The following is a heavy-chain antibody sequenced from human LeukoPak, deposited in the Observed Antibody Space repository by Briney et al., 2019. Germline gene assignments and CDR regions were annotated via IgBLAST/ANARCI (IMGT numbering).Heavy chain of an antibody. J-gene: IGHJ6*03. V-gene: IGHV3-21*01. D-gene: IGHD3-10*01. CDR1: GFTLSTYT. CDR3: ARSGIKMVRGVIIKSPYHMDV. CDR2: ISSSSSYI. Sequence: GGSLRLSCAASGFTLSTYTMNWVRQAPGKGLEWVSSISSSSSYIYYADSVKGRFTIFRDDAKNSLSLQMNSLRAEDTAVYYCARSGIKMVRGVIIKSPYHMDVWGKGTTVTVSS.